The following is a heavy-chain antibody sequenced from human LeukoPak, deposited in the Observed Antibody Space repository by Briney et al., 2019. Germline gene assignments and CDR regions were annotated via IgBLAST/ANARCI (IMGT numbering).Heavy chain of an antibody. CDR3: ARDVPHNWFDT. Sequence: PGGSLRLSCAASGITFGNNWMHWVRQGPGKGLVWISVVDGAVRSTIYADSVKGRFTVSRDNAKNTLYLQMNSLRAEDTAVYYCARDVPHNWFDTWGQGTLVTVSS. CDR1: GITFGNNW. J-gene: IGHJ5*02. CDR2: VDGAVRST. V-gene: IGHV3-74*01.